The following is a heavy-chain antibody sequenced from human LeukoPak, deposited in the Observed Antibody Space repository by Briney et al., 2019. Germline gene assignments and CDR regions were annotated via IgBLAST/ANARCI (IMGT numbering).Heavy chain of an antibody. CDR3: ATNRDDSSGYFIIGY. D-gene: IGHD3-22*01. Sequence: GGSLRLSCAASGFTFSSYGMHWVRQAPGKGLEWVAFIRYDGSNKYYADSVKGRFTISRDSSKNTLYLQMNSLRAEDTAVYYCATNRDDSSGYFIIGYWGQGTLVTVSS. CDR1: GFTFSSYG. CDR2: IRYDGSNK. J-gene: IGHJ4*02. V-gene: IGHV3-30*02.